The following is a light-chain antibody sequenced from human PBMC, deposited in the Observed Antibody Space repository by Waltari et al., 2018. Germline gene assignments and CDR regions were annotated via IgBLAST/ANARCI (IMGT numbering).Light chain of an antibody. Sequence: DIQMTQSPSSVSASVGDRVTLTCRASQGISSRLAWYQQKPGKAPKLLIYDASSLHSGVPSRFSGSGSVTDFTLTIRSLQPEDFATYYCQHVNSFPRTFGQGTKVEVK. CDR2: DAS. V-gene: IGKV1-12*01. CDR1: QGISSR. CDR3: QHVNSFPRT. J-gene: IGKJ1*01.